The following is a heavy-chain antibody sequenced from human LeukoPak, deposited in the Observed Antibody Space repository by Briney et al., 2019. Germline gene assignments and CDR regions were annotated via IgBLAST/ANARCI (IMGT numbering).Heavy chain of an antibody. V-gene: IGHV3-21*01. D-gene: IGHD3-22*01. CDR1: GLTFSSYS. Sequence: GGSLRLSCAASGLTFSSYSMNWVRQAPGKGLEWVSYISSSRNYIFYAASVKGRFTISRDNAKNSLYLQMNSLRAEDTAVYYCARDPYYYDSSGYYGEGFDYWGQGTLVTVSS. J-gene: IGHJ4*02. CDR2: ISSSRNYI. CDR3: ARDPYYYDSSGYYGEGFDY.